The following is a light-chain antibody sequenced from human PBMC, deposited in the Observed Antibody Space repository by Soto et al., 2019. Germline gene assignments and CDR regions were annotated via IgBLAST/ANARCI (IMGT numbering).Light chain of an antibody. J-gene: IGKJ4*01. Sequence: ETVLTQSPGTVSLSPGESATLSCRASQSIGKSYLAWFQHKPGQAPRLLIYGASTRATGIPDRFRGSGSGTDFPLTVSRLESEDFEVYYCQQYAESPLTFGGGTKVEIK. CDR3: QQYAESPLT. CDR1: QSIGKSY. CDR2: GAS. V-gene: IGKV3-20*01.